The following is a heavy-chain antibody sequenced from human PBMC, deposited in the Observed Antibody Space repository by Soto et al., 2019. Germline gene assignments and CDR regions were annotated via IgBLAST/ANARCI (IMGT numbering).Heavy chain of an antibody. V-gene: IGHV3-30-3*01. CDR1: GFTFDTYE. Sequence: QMQLVQSGGGVVQPGRSLRLSCAASGFTFDTYEMNWVRQAPGKGLEWVAMISFAGTNDYYADSVKGRFTISRDNSNNTLFLHMNSLRVEDTAVYYCARDMNWLDPLGPGIPGHRRL. J-gene: IGHJ5*02. CDR3: ARDMNWLDP. CDR2: ISFAGTND.